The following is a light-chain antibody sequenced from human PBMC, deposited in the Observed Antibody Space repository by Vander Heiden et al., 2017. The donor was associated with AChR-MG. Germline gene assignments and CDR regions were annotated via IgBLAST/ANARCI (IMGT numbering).Light chain of an antibody. CDR2: KAS. Sequence: DIQMTQSPSTLSASMGDRVSITCRASQSISRWLAWYRQKPGKAPNLLIYKASSLESGVSSRFSGSGSGTEFTLTISSLQPDDFATYYCQQYDSYPLTFGGGTKVEIK. CDR3: QQYDSYPLT. CDR1: QSISRW. J-gene: IGKJ4*01. V-gene: IGKV1-5*03.